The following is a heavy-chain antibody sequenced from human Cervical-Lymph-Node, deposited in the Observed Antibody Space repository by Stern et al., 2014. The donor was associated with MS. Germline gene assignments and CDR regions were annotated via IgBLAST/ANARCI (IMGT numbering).Heavy chain of an antibody. CDR3: ARDTIYSSPYYFDY. CDR2: IKQDGSEK. D-gene: IGHD6-6*01. V-gene: IGHV3-7*01. CDR1: GFTFSSYW. J-gene: IGHJ4*02. Sequence: EMQLVESGGGLVQPGGSLRLSCAASGFTFSSYWMSWVRQAPGKGLEWVAIIKQDGSEKYYVDSVKGRFTNSRDNAKNSLYLQMNSLRAEDTALYYCARDTIYSSPYYFDYWGQGTLVTVSS.